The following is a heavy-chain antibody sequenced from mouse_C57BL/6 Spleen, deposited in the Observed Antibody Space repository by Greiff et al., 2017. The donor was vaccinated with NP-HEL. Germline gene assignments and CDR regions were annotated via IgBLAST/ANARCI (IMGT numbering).Heavy chain of an antibody. V-gene: IGHV5-4*01. CDR1: GFTFSSYA. Sequence: EVQRVESGGGLVKPGGSLKLSCAASGFTFSSYAMSWVRQTPEKRLEWVATISDGGSYTYYPDNVKGRFTISRDNAKNNLYLQMSHLKSEDTAMYYCASYGSSYRYFDVWGTGTTVTVSS. D-gene: IGHD1-1*01. J-gene: IGHJ1*03. CDR3: ASYGSSYRYFDV. CDR2: ISDGGSYT.